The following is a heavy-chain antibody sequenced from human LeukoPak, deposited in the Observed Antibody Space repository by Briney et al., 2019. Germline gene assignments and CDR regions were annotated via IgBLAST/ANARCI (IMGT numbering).Heavy chain of an antibody. Sequence: EASVKVSCKASGYTVTNYYMHWVRQAPGQGLEWMGIVNPSSISASYAQKFQGRVTMTRDTSTSTVSMELSSLRSDDTAVYYCARELYSSSWYFDYWGQGTLVTVSS. D-gene: IGHD6-13*01. CDR1: GYTVTNYY. CDR2: VNPSSISA. CDR3: ARELYSSSWYFDY. V-gene: IGHV1-46*01. J-gene: IGHJ4*02.